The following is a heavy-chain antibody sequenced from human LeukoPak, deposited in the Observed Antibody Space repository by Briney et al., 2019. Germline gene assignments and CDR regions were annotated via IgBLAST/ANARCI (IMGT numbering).Heavy chain of an antibody. CDR3: ARGTFGGVITHTFDY. CDR1: GFTFSSYW. V-gene: IGHV3-7*01. D-gene: IGHD3-16*02. J-gene: IGHJ4*02. CDR2: IKQDGSEK. Sequence: GGSLRLSCAASGFTFSSYWMSWVRQAPGKGLEWVGYIKQDGSEKYYVDSVKGRFTISRDNAKNSLYLQMNSLRAEDTAVYYCARGTFGGVITHTFDYWGQGTLVTVSS.